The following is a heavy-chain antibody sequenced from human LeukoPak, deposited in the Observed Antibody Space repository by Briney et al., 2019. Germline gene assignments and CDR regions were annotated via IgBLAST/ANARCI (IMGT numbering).Heavy chain of an antibody. CDR2: IYPGDSTT. CDR3: ARSNSGSYLHLDY. D-gene: IGHD1-26*01. J-gene: IGHJ4*02. Sequence: GESLKISCKASGYTFVGHWIGWVRQVPGEGLEWMAVIYPGDSTTRYSPSLQSQVTISADKFLNTDYLQWNSLKASDTATYYCARSNSGSYLHLDYWGQGTPVTVSS. CDR1: GYTFVGHW. V-gene: IGHV5-51*01.